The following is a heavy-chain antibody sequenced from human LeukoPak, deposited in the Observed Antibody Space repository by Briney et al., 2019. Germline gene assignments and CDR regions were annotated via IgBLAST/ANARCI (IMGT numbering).Heavy chain of an antibody. J-gene: IGHJ3*01. V-gene: IGHV3-30-3*01. D-gene: IGHD3-10*01. CDR1: GFTFSTNA. CDR3: AENRGVA. Sequence: PGRSLRLSCAVSGFTFSTNAMHWVRQTPGKGLEWVAVISYDGSNKYYADSVKGRFTISRDNSKNTLYLQMNSLRAEDTAVYYCAENRGVAWGQGTMVTVSS. CDR2: ISYDGSNK.